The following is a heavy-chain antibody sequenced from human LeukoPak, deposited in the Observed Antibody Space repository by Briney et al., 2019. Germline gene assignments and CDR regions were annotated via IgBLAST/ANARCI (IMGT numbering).Heavy chain of an antibody. J-gene: IGHJ5*02. CDR3: ASHGVSSHPNWFDP. D-gene: IGHD6-13*01. V-gene: IGHV3-23*01. Sequence: GGSLRLSCAASGFTFRSNTMSWVRQAPGRGLEWVSVISGSGSSTYYADSVKGRFTISRDNSKNTLYLQMNSLRAEDTAVYYGASHGVSSHPNWFDPWGQGTLVTVSS. CDR2: ISGSGSST. CDR1: GFTFRSNT.